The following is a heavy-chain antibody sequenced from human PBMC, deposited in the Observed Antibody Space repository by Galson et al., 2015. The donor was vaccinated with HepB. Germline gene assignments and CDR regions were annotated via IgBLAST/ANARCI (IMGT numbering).Heavy chain of an antibody. Sequence: SVKVSCKASGYTFTGYYFHWVRQAPGQGLEWMGWMQFNSGDIKYAKKFQGRVNMTRDTSITTAYMELSRLTSGDTAVYYCATSAGVSNILTAYLDYWGLGDLVTVSS. CDR3: ATSAGVSNILTAYLDY. D-gene: IGHD3-9*01. CDR2: MQFNSGDI. V-gene: IGHV1-2*02. J-gene: IGHJ4*01. CDR1: GYTFTGYY.